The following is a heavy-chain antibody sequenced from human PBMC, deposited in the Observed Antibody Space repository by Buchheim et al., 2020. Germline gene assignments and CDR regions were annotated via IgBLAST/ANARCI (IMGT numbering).Heavy chain of an antibody. V-gene: IGHV3-15*01. CDR2: IKSKTEGGTT. J-gene: IGHJ6*02. CDR1: GFTFSNAW. Sequence: EVQLVESGGGLVKPGGPLRLSCAASGFTFSNAWMSWVRQAPGKGLEWVGRIKSKTEGGTTDYAAPVKGRFTISRDDSKNTLYLQMNSLKTEDTAVYYCTTDQSTAQYYYYGMDVWGQGTT. D-gene: IGHD5-18*01. CDR3: TTDQSTAQYYYYGMDV.